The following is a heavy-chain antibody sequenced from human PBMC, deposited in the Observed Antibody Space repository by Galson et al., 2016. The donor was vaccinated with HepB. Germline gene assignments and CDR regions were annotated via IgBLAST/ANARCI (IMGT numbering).Heavy chain of an antibody. V-gene: IGHV4-61*01. CDR2: IYYRGTV. J-gene: IGHJ6*04. CDR3: ARGVAARQDYFYGMDV. D-gene: IGHD6-6*01. CDR1: GASVASSSIYY. Sequence: LSLTCSVSGASVASSSIYYWSWIRQPPGRELEWIGEIYYRGTVIYNPSLKGRATIFIESSKNQFSLRLTSVTAADTAVYYCARGVAARQDYFYGMDVWGKGTTVTVSA.